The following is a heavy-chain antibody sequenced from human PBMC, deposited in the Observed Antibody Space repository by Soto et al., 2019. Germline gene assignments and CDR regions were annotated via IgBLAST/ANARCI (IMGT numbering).Heavy chain of an antibody. CDR2: IYYSGST. Sequence: SEPLSLTCTVTGDSISSRSYYWGWIRQPPGKGLEWIGSIYYSGSTYNNPSLRSRVSMSIDTSKDQFSLKLKSVTAADTALYFCARQRTSVVNKADFEGWGPGSLVTVAS. V-gene: IGHV4-39*01. D-gene: IGHD2-15*01. CDR3: ARQRTSVVNKADFEG. J-gene: IGHJ1*01. CDR1: GDSISSRSYY.